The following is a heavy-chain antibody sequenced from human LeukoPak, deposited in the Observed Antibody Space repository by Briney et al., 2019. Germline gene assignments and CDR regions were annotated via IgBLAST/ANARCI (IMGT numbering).Heavy chain of an antibody. Sequence: ASVKVSCKASGYTFTGYYMHWLRQAPGQGLEWMGWINPNSGGTNYAQKFQGRVTMTRDKSISTAYMELSRLRSDDTAVYYCARSHVDTALKVRKNFDYWGQGTLVTVSS. V-gene: IGHV1-2*02. CDR1: GYTFTGYY. J-gene: IGHJ4*02. D-gene: IGHD5-18*01. CDR3: ARSHVDTALKVRKNFDY. CDR2: INPNSGGT.